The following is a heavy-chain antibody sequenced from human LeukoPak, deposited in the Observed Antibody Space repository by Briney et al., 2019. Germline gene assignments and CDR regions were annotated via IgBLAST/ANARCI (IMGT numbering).Heavy chain of an antibody. CDR3: ARLPFIGPFDI. CDR2: IYPGDSDT. CDR1: GYRFTSDW. V-gene: IGHV5-51*01. Sequence: GESLKISCKGSGYRFTSDWIGWVRQMPGKGLEWMGIIYPGDSDTRYSPSFQGQVTISADKSVNTAYLQWSSLKASDTAMYYCARLPFIGPFDIWGQGTMVTVSS. J-gene: IGHJ3*02. D-gene: IGHD3-16*02.